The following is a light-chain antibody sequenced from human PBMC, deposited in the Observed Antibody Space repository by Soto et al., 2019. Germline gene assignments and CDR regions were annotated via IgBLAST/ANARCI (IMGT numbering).Light chain of an antibody. J-gene: IGKJ2*01. CDR3: QQYDSSPYT. CDR1: QSVSSSY. CDR2: GAS. Sequence: EIVLTQSPGTLSLSPGERVTLSCRASQSVSSSYLAWYQQKPGQAPRLLIYGASSRATGIPDRFSGSGSGKDFTLTISRLEPEDFAVYYCQQYDSSPYTFGQGTKLEIK. V-gene: IGKV3-20*01.